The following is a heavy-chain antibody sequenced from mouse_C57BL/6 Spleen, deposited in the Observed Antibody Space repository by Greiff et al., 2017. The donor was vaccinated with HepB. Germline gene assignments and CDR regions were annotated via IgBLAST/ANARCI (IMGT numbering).Heavy chain of an antibody. J-gene: IGHJ4*01. CDR3: ARGLGPMDY. Sequence: EVKVEESGGGLVKPGGSLKLSCAASGFTFSDYGMHWVRQAPEKGLEWVAYISSGSSTIDYADTVKGRFTISRDNAKNTLFLQMTSLRSEDTAMYYCARGLGPMDYWGQGTSVTVSS. D-gene: IGHD4-1*01. CDR2: ISSGSSTI. V-gene: IGHV5-17*01. CDR1: GFTFSDYG.